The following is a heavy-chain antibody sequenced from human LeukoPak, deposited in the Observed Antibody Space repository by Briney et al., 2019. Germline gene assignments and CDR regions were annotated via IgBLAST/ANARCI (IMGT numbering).Heavy chain of an antibody. CDR1: GYTFTSYG. V-gene: IGHV1-18*01. Sequence: ASVKDSCKASGYTFTSYGISWVRPAPGQGLEWMGWISAYNGNTNYAQKLQGRVTMTTDTSTSTAYMELRSLRSDNTAVYYCARDYLNYYYYGMDVWGQGTTVTVSS. D-gene: IGHD4-17*01. CDR3: ARDYLNYYYYGMDV. J-gene: IGHJ6*02. CDR2: ISAYNGNT.